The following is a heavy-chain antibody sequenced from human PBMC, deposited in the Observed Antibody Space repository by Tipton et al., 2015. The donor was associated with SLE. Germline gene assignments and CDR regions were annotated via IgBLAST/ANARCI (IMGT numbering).Heavy chain of an antibody. CDR2: INYSGST. CDR3: AISLNYYDSSGPTD. Sequence: TLSLTCRVHGGSFSAYYWSWIRQSPGKGLEWIGEINYSGSTKYNPSLKSRVTISVDTSRSQFSLMMTSMTAADTAVYFCAISLNYYDSSGPTDWGQGTTVTVSS. CDR1: GGSFSAYY. D-gene: IGHD3-22*01. J-gene: IGHJ3*01. V-gene: IGHV4-34*01.